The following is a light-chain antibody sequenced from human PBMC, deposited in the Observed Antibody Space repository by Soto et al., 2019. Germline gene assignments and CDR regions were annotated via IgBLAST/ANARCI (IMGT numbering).Light chain of an antibody. V-gene: IGKV3-20*01. Sequence: ESVLTQSPGTLSLSPGERSTLSCRASQSVRSSYLAWYQQKPGQAPRLLIYGASSRANGITDRFSGSGSGNDFTLTISRLEPEDVEVYYCQHYGSSPRTFGQGTQRDI. CDR2: GAS. CDR3: QHYGSSPRT. CDR1: QSVRSSY. J-gene: IGKJ1*01.